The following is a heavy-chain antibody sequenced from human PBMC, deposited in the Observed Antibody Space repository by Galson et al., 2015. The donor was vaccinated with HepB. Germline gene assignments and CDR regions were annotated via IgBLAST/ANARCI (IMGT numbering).Heavy chain of an antibody. J-gene: IGHJ5*02. CDR2: INPSGGST. CDR1: GYTFTSYY. D-gene: IGHD2-2*01. CDR3: ARAGCSSTSCYYSINNWFDP. Sequence: SVKVSCKASGYTFTSYYMHWVRQAPGQGLEWMGIINPSGGSTSYAQKFQGRVTMTRDTSTSTVYMELSSLRSEDTAVYYCARAGCSSTSCYYSINNWFDPLGQGTLVTVSS. V-gene: IGHV1-46*01.